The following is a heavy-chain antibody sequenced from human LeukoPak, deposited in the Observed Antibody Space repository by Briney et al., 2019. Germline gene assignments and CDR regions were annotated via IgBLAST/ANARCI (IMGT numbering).Heavy chain of an antibody. CDR3: ARVSSYYDSSGYRRLNDY. V-gene: IGHV4-61*02. CDR1: GGSISSSSYY. D-gene: IGHD3-22*01. Sequence: PSETLSLTCTVSGGSISSSSYYWSWIRQPAGKGLEWIGRIYTSGSTNYNPSLKSRVTISVDTSKNQFSLKLSSVTAADTAVYYCARVSSYYDSSGYRRLNDYWGQGTLVTVSS. J-gene: IGHJ4*02. CDR2: IYTSGST.